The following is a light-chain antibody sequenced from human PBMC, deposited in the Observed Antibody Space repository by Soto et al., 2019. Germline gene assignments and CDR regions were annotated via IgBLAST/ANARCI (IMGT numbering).Light chain of an antibody. J-gene: IGKJ1*01. CDR2: DAS. V-gene: IGKV3-20*01. CDR3: QQYGSSPWT. Sequence: EIVLTQSPGTLSLSPGERATLSCRASQSVSSHYLAWYQQKPGQAPRLLIYDASRRATGIPDRFSVSESETDFTLTISKLEPEYFALYYCQQYGSSPWTFGQGTKVEIK. CDR1: QSVSSHY.